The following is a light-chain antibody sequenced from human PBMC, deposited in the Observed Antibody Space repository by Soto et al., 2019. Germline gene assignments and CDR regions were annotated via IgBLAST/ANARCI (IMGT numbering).Light chain of an antibody. J-gene: IGLJ2*01. Sequence: QSALTQPPSASGSPGQSVTISCTGTSSDLGDYDYVSWYHQRPGKAPKLMIYEVNKRPSGVPDRFSGSKSGNTASLTVTGLQAEDEADYYCSSYAGSNNLIFGGGTKLTVL. CDR3: SSYAGSNNLI. CDR2: EVN. CDR1: SSDLGDYDY. V-gene: IGLV2-8*01.